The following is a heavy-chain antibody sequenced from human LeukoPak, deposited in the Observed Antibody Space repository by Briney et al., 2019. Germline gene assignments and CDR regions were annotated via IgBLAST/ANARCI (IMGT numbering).Heavy chain of an antibody. J-gene: IGHJ5*02. CDR1: SGSISTSNYY. CDR2: IFYSGST. CDR3: ARHRWRDYGSGSYNWFDP. V-gene: IGHV4-39*07. Sequence: PSETLSLTCTVSSGSISTSNYYWGWVRQPPGKALEWIGNIFYSGSTYYSPSLKSRVTISLDTSRNQFSLKLNSVTAADTAVYYCARHRWRDYGSGSYNWFDPWGQGTLVTVSS. D-gene: IGHD3-10*01.